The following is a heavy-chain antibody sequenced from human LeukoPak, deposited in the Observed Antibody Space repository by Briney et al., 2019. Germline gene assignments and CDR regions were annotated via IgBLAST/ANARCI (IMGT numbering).Heavy chain of an antibody. J-gene: IGHJ4*02. CDR1: GGSITGSNW. V-gene: IGHV4-4*02. Sequence: PSETLSLTCAVSGGSITGSNWWSWVRPPPGKGLEWIGEIFHSGSTNYNPSLKSRVTISVDKSKNQLSLRLSSVTAADTAVYYCARVTSTWYVPSYNFDYWGQGTLVTVSS. CDR3: ARVTSTWYVPSYNFDY. D-gene: IGHD6-13*01. CDR2: IFHSGST.